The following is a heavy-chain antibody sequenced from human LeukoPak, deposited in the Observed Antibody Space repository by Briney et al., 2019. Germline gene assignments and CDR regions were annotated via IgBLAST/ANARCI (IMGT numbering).Heavy chain of an antibody. CDR3: ARGAGLLDY. V-gene: IGHV3-48*03. Sequence: PGGSLRLSCAASGFIFDNYEMNWVRQAPEKGLEWLSFISTRSTTMYHADSVKGRFTISRDNAKNSLYLQMNSLRDEDTAVYYCARGAGLLDYWGQGALVTVSS. CDR2: ISTRSTTM. J-gene: IGHJ4*02. CDR1: GFIFDNYE.